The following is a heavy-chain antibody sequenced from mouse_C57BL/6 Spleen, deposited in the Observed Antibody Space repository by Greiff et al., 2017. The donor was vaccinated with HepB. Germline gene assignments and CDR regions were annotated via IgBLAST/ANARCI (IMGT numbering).Heavy chain of an antibody. CDR3: TRDYGNYLYYIDY. V-gene: IGHV1-15*01. Sequence: QVQLKESGAELVRPGASVTLSCKASGYTFTDYEMHWVKQTPVHGLEWIGAIDPETGGTAYNQKFKGKAILTADKSSSTAYMELRSLTSEDSAVYYWTRDYGNYLYYIDYWGQGTTLTVSS. CDR1: GYTFTDYE. D-gene: IGHD2-1*01. CDR2: IDPETGGT. J-gene: IGHJ2*01.